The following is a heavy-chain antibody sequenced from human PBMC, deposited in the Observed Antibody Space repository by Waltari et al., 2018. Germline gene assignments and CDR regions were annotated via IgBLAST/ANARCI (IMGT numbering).Heavy chain of an antibody. CDR1: GFSSSISG. CDR2: ITAGSSYI. Sequence: EVQLVESGGGLVKPGGSLRLSCAASGFSSSISGMNWVRQAPGKGLEWVSSITAGSSYIDSADPVKGRFTISRDNAENSLYLQMTGLRAEDTAIYYCARTSSPTMFGVVLDYWGQGALVTVSS. J-gene: IGHJ4*02. D-gene: IGHD3-3*01. CDR3: ARTSSPTMFGVVLDY. V-gene: IGHV3-21*01.